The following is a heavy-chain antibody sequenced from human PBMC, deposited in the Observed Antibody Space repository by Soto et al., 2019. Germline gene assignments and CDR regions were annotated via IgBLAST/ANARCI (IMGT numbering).Heavy chain of an antibody. CDR3: ARDLEFRDGNISHLDY. J-gene: IGHJ4*02. Sequence: SVKVSCKASGGTFRNHVFNWVRQAPGQGLEWMGGIIPIIGSPNYAQKFQGRVTITADASTNTVYLEVSSLRSQDTAVYYCARDLEFRDGNISHLDYWGQGTLVTVSS. D-gene: IGHD3-10*01. CDR2: IIPIIGSP. CDR1: GGTFRNHV. V-gene: IGHV1-69*13.